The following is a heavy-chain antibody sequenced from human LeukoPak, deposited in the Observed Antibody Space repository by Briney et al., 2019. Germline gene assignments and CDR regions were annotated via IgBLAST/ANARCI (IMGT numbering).Heavy chain of an antibody. CDR2: IRYDGSNK. V-gene: IGHV3-30*02. Sequence: GGSLRLSCAASGFTFSSYGMHWVRQAPGKGLEWVAFIRYDGSNKYYADSVKGRFTISRDNSKNTLYLQMNSLRAEDTAVYYCAKDPVRVKYYYDSSALPPNYWGQGTLVTVSS. D-gene: IGHD3-22*01. CDR3: AKDPVRVKYYYDSSALPPNY. CDR1: GFTFSSYG. J-gene: IGHJ4*02.